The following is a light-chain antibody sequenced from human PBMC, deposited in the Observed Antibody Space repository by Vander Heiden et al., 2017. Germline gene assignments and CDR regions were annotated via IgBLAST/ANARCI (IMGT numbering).Light chain of an antibody. V-gene: IGKV3-15*01. Sequence: EIVMTQSPATLSVSPGERATLPCRASQSVSSNLAWYQQKPGQAPRLLIYGASTRATGIPARFSGSGSGTEFTLTISSLQSEDFAVYYCQQYNNWPPSCTFGQWTKLEIK. J-gene: IGKJ2*02. CDR1: QSVSSN. CDR2: GAS. CDR3: QQYNNWPPSCT.